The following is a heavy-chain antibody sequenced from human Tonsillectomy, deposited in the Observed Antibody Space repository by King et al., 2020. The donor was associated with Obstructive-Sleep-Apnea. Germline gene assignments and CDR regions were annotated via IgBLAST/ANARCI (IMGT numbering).Heavy chain of an antibody. CDR1: GYS. D-gene: IGHD4-17*01. J-gene: IGHJ4*02. Sequence: VQLVESGGGLIQPGGSLRLSCAASGYSMTWLRQAPGKGLEWVSYISSSGNTIYYADSVKGRFTISRDNAKNSLYLQMISLRAEDTAVYYCARELDYGDYAFDYWGQGTLVTVSS. CDR3: ARELDYGDYAFDY. CDR2: ISSSGNTI. V-gene: IGHV3-48*01.